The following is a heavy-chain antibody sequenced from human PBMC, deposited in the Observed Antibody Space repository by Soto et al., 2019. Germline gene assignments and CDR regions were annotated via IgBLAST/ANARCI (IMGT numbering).Heavy chain of an antibody. V-gene: IGHV4-59*02. CDR1: GGSVSSYY. D-gene: IGHD3-22*01. CDR3: ARGYYDSSAYYYFDY. J-gene: IGHJ4*02. Sequence: SAALSLTCAVSGGSVSSYYWRWIRQPPGKGLEWIGYIYYSGSTNYNPFLKSRVTISVDTSRNQFSLKLSSVTAADTAVYYCARGYYDSSAYYYFDYWGQGTLVTVSS. CDR2: IYYSGST.